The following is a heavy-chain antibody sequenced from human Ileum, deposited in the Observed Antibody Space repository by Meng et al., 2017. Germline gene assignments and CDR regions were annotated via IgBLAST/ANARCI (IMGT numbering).Heavy chain of an antibody. Sequence: QVQSQESGPGLVKPSQTLSLTRSVSNGSLTNVNNYWNWIRQAPGQALEHIGYIYYDGSSYATPSLKSRVTMSIDTSTNQFSLRLDSVTAADTAVYYCAREFYVDTAMVIDSWGPGALVTVSS. V-gene: IGHV4-30-4*01. D-gene: IGHD5-18*01. J-gene: IGHJ4*02. CDR3: AREFYVDTAMVIDS. CDR2: IYYDGSS. CDR1: NGSLTNVNNY.